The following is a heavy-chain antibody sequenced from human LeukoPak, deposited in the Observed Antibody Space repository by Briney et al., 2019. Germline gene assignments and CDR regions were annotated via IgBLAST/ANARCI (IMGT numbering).Heavy chain of an antibody. Sequence: GGSLRLSCAASGFTFGSFAMSWVRQAPGKGLEWVSSISDFGGTTYYAVSVKGRFTISRDNSQNTLYLQMNSLRAEDTAPYYCARFNPFGVDDYWGQGTLVTVSS. CDR1: GFTFGSFA. CDR3: ARFNPFGVDDY. D-gene: IGHD3-10*01. CDR2: ISDFGGTT. V-gene: IGHV3-23*01. J-gene: IGHJ4*02.